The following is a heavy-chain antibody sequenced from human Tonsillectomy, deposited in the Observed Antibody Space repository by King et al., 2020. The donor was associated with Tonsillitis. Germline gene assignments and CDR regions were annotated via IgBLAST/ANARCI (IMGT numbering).Heavy chain of an antibody. CDR1: GGTFSSYA. D-gene: IGHD3-16*02. CDR2: IIPIFGTP. CDR3: AVGDDYVWGSYRYSGGY. J-gene: IGHJ4*02. V-gene: IGHV1-69*01. Sequence: VQLVQSGAEVKKPGSSVKVSRKASGGTFSSYAISWVRQAPGQGLEWMGGIIPIFGTPNYAQKFQGRVTIIADGSTRTTNMELSSLRSEDTAVYYCAVGDDYVWGSYRYSGGYWGQGTLVIVSS.